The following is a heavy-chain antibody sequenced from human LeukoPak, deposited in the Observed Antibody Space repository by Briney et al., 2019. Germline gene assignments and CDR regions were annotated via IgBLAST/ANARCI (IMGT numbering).Heavy chain of an antibody. V-gene: IGHV4-34*01. Sequence: PSETLSLTCAVYGGSFSGYYWSWIRQPPGKGLEWIGEINHSGSTNYNPFLKSRVTISVDTSKNQFSLKLSSVTAADTAVYYRARAIAARPFNWFDPWGQGTLVTVSS. CDR1: GGSFSGYY. J-gene: IGHJ5*02. D-gene: IGHD6-6*01. CDR2: INHSGST. CDR3: ARAIAARPFNWFDP.